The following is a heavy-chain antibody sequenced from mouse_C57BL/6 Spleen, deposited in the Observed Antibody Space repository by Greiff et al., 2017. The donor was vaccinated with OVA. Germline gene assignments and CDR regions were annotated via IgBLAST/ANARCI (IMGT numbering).Heavy chain of an antibody. CDR1: GYTFTDYN. V-gene: IGHV1-22*01. D-gene: IGHD4-1*02. CDR2: INPNNGGT. J-gene: IGHJ2*01. CDR3: ARMGFNWDDY. Sequence: EVQLQQSGPELVKPGASVKMSCKASGYTFTDYNMHWVKQSPGKSLEWIGYINPNNGGTSYNQKFKGQATLTVNKSSSTAYMELRSLTSEDSAVYYCARMGFNWDDYWGQGTTLTVSS.